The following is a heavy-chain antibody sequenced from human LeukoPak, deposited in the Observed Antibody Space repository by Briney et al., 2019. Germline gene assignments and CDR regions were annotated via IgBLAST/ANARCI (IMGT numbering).Heavy chain of an antibody. CDR3: ASSSGWWFDY. CDR2: IYYSGST. V-gene: IGHV4-39*01. Sequence: SETLSLTCTVSGGSISSSSYYWGWIRQPPGKGLEWIGSIYYSGSTYYNPSLKSRVTISVDTSKNQFSLKLSSVTAADTAVYYCASSSGWWFDYWGQGTLVTVSS. CDR1: GGSISSSSYY. J-gene: IGHJ4*02. D-gene: IGHD6-19*01.